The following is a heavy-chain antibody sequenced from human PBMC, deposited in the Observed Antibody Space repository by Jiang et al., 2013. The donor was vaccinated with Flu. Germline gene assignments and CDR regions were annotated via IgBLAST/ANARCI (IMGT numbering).Heavy chain of an antibody. CDR1: GYTFADNY. CDR2: IYPDDSKT. CDR3: ARQGSQSFDY. Sequence: GAEVKKPGESLKISCKGSGYTFADNYIGWVRQMPGKGLEWMGIIYPDDSKTEYSPSFQGQVTISADKSISTAFLQWNSLKTSDTAMYYCARQGSQSFDYWGQGTLVNVSS. V-gene: IGHV5-51*01. J-gene: IGHJ4*02.